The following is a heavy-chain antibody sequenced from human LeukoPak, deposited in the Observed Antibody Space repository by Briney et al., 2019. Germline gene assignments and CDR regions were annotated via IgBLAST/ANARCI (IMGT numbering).Heavy chain of an antibody. CDR3: ARGGIFGVVKKIKNYFDY. CDR1: GGSISSSGYS. CDR2: IYHSGGT. D-gene: IGHD3-3*01. Sequence: SQTLSLTCAVSGGSISSSGYSWSWIRQPPGKGLEWIGYIYHSGGTYYNPSLKSRVTISVDTSKNQFSLKLSSATAADTAVYYCARGGIFGVVKKIKNYFDYWGQGTLVTVSS. J-gene: IGHJ4*02. V-gene: IGHV4-30-2*01.